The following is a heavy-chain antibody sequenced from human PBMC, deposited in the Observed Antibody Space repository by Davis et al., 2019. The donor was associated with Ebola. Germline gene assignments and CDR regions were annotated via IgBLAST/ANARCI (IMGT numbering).Heavy chain of an antibody. D-gene: IGHD1-1*01. J-gene: IGHJ5*02. V-gene: IGHV3-7*01. CDR2: IKQDGSEK. CDR3: AKALFVTTSWFDP. Sequence: GESLKISCAASGFTFSSYEMNWVRQAPGKGLEWVANIKQDGSEKYYVDSVKGRFTISRDNAKNSLYLQMNSLRAEDTAVYYCAKALFVTTSWFDPWGQGTLVTVSS. CDR1: GFTFSSYE.